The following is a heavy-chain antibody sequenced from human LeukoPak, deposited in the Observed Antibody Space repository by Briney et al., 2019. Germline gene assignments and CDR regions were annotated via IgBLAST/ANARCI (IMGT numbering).Heavy chain of an antibody. CDR3: AKDIPGGGDDY. J-gene: IGHJ4*02. CDR1: GFTFSSYE. Sequence: GGSLRLSCAASGFTFSSYEMNWVRQAPGKGLEWVANIREDGGKQNYVDSVKGRFTISRDNAKSSVYLQLNSLRADGTAIYYCAKDIPGGGDDYWGQGTLVTVSS. V-gene: IGHV3-7*01. D-gene: IGHD2-21*02. CDR2: IREDGGKQ.